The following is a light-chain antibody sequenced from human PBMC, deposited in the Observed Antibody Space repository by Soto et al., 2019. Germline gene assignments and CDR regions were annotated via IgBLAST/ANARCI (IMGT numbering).Light chain of an antibody. CDR2: AAS. Sequence: DIQLTQSPSFLSASLGDRVTITCRASQGISSYLAWYQQKPGKAPKLLIYAASTLQSGVPSRFSGSGSGTEFTLTISSLQPEDFATYYCQQLNSYLTFGGGTKVEIK. CDR1: QGISSY. J-gene: IGKJ4*01. CDR3: QQLNSYLT. V-gene: IGKV1-9*01.